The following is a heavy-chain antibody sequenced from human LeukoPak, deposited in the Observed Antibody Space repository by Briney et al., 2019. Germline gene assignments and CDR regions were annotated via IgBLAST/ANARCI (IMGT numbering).Heavy chain of an antibody. CDR2: ISGSGGST. Sequence: PGGSLRLSCAASGFTVSSNYMSWVRQAPGKGLEWVSAISGSGGSTYYADSVKGRFTISRDNSKNTLYLQMNSLRAEDTAVYYCAKDRNWGSSYFDYWGQGTLVTVSS. V-gene: IGHV3-23*01. D-gene: IGHD7-27*01. CDR3: AKDRNWGSSYFDY. J-gene: IGHJ4*02. CDR1: GFTVSSNY.